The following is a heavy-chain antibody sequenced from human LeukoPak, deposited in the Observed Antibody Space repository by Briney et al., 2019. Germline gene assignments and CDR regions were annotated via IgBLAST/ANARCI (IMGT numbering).Heavy chain of an antibody. D-gene: IGHD3-22*01. CDR2: ISGSGGST. CDR3: AKSLYYYDSSGYRAFDI. J-gene: IGHJ3*02. CDR1: GFTFSSYA. Sequence: GGSLRLSCAASGFTFSSYAMSWVRQAPGKGLEWVSAISGSGGSTYYADSVKGRFTISRDNSKNTLYLQMNSLRAKDTAVYYCAKSLYYYDSSGYRAFDIWGQGTMVTVSS. V-gene: IGHV3-23*01.